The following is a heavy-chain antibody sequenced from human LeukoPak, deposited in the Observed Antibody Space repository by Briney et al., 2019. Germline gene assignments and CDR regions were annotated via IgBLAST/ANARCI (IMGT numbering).Heavy chain of an antibody. CDR1: GVSVSDGNYY. V-gene: IGHV4-61*01. J-gene: IGHJ3*02. D-gene: IGHD5-24*01. Sequence: KPSATLSLPCPVSGVSVSDGNYYWSWIRQPPGKGLEWIGYIYYSGSTNYNPSLKSRVTIAVDTSKNQFSLKLSSVTAADTAVYYCARVEMATTLDAFDIWGQGTMVTVSS. CDR2: IYYSGST. CDR3: ARVEMATTLDAFDI.